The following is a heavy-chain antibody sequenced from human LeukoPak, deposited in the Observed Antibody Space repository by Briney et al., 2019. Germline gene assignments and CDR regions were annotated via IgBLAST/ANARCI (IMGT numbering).Heavy chain of an antibody. J-gene: IGHJ4*02. CDR3: ARLDTGWYNFDY. CDR1: GFTFSSYE. V-gene: IGHV3-48*03. Sequence: GGALRLSCAASGFTFSSYEMKWVRQAPGKGLEWVSYISSSGSTIYYVDSVKGRFTISRDNAKNSLHLQMNSLRAEDTAVYYCARLDTGWYNFDYWGQGTLVTVSS. D-gene: IGHD6-19*01. CDR2: ISSSGSTI.